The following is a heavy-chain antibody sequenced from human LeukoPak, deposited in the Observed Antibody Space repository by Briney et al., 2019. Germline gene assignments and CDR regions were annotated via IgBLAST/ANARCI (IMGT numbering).Heavy chain of an antibody. Sequence: GESLKISCKGFGYSFTSYWISWVRQMPGKGLEWMGRIDPGDSYSKSSPSFQGQVTISADKSISTAYLQWSSLKAPDAAMYYCARQIGTTWGFDYWGQGTLVTVSS. CDR3: ARQIGTTWGFDY. J-gene: IGHJ4*02. V-gene: IGHV5-10-1*04. D-gene: IGHD1-7*01. CDR2: IDPGDSYS. CDR1: GYSFTSYW.